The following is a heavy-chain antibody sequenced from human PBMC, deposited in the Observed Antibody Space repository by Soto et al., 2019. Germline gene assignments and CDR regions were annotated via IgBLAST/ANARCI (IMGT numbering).Heavy chain of an antibody. Sequence: SETLSLTCAVSGGSMSSRDWWSWVRQPPGKGLEWIGEIYHSGYTHYNPSLKSRVTISIDKSKNQFSLKMTAVTAADTAVYYCARDLDYRVEDGWGQGTLVTVSS. V-gene: IGHV4-4*02. CDR2: IYHSGYT. CDR3: ARDLDYRVEDG. CDR1: GGSMSSRDW. J-gene: IGHJ4*02. D-gene: IGHD3-9*01.